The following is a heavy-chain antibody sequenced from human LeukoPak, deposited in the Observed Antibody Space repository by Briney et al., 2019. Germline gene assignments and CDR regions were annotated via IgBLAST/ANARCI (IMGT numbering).Heavy chain of an antibody. J-gene: IGHJ4*02. V-gene: IGHV3-7*03. CDR1: GFNFRDHW. CDR2: IKTDGSET. D-gene: IGHD6-19*01. Sequence: QPGGSLRLSCAVSGFNFRDHWMAWVRPAPGKGLEWVGHIKTDGSETYYVDSLKGRFSISRDNTNNALYLQMNSLRVEDTAVYYCAKNNGWFHLAQWGQGTLVTVSS. CDR3: AKNNGWFHLAQ.